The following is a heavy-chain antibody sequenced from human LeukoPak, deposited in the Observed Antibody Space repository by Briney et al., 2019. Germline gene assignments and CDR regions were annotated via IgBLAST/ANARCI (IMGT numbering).Heavy chain of an antibody. CDR3: ARQVYYYDLLDY. CDR2: IYYSGNT. D-gene: IGHD3-22*01. J-gene: IGHJ4*02. CDR1: GGSISSYY. Sequence: PSETLSLTCTVSGGSISSYYWSWIRQPPGKGLEWIGYIYYSGNTNYNPSLKSRVTISVDTSKNQFSLKLSSVTAADTAVYYCARQVYYYDLLDYWGQGTLVTVSS. V-gene: IGHV4-59*08.